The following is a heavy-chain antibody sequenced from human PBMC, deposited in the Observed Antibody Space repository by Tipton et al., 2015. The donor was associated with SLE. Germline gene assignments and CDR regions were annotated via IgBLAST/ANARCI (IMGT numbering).Heavy chain of an antibody. V-gene: IGHV4-31*03. CDR3: ARGGVGGYDYFDY. J-gene: IGHJ4*02. CDR2: IYNSGGT. Sequence: LRLSCTVSGGSISTGGYYWSWIRRHPGKGLEWIGYIYNSGGTDYNPSLKSRVTISADTSKNHFSLNLSSVTAADTAVYYCARGGVGGYDYFDYWGQGALVTVSS. D-gene: IGHD5-12*01. CDR1: GGSISTGGYY.